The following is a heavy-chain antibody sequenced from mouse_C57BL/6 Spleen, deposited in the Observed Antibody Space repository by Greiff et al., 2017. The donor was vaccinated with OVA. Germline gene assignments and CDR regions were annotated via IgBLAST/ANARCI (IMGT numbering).Heavy chain of an antibody. CDR2: ISYDGSN. J-gene: IGHJ3*01. CDR1: GYSITSGYY. Sequence: DVQLQESGPGLVKPSQSLSLTCSVTGYSITSGYYWNWIRQFPGNKLEWMGYISYDGSNNYNPSLKNRISITRDTSKNQFFLKLNSVTTEDTATYYCAIYGNLAWFAYWGQGTLVTVSA. D-gene: IGHD2-1*01. CDR3: AIYGNLAWFAY. V-gene: IGHV3-6*01.